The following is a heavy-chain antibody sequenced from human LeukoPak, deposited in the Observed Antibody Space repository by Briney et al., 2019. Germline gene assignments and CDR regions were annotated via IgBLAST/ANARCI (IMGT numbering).Heavy chain of an antibody. CDR1: GYTFTSNY. V-gene: IGHV1-46*01. Sequence: ASVKVSCKASGYTFTSNYMHWVRQAPGQGLEWMGIINPSGGRTSYAQKFQGRVTMTRDMSTSTVYMELSSLRFEDTAVYYCARGRYLTTSGGAAAGFLDYWGQGSLVTVST. CDR3: ARGRYLTTSGGAAAGFLDY. D-gene: IGHD6-13*01. J-gene: IGHJ4*02. CDR2: INPSGGRT.